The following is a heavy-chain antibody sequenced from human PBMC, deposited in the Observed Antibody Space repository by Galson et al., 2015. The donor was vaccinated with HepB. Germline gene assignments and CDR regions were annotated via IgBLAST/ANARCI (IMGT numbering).Heavy chain of an antibody. CDR2: MNPNSGNT. CDR1: GYTFTSYD. V-gene: IGHV1-8*01. CDR3: AREPLSDIAAAGTG. D-gene: IGHD6-13*01. Sequence: SVKVSCKASGYTFTSYDINWVRQATGQGLEWMGWMNPNSGNTGYAQKFQGRVNMTRNTSISTAYMELSSLRSEDTAVYYFAREPLSDIAAAGTGWGQWTMVTVSS. J-gene: IGHJ3*01.